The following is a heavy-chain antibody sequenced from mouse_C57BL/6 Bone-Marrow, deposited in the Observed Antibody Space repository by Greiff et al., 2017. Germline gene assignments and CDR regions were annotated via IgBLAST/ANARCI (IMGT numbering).Heavy chain of an antibody. V-gene: IGHV1-82*01. D-gene: IGHD3-2*02. CDR3: ARSRQLRPLHYAMDY. Sequence: VQLQQSGPELVKPGASVKISCKASGYAFSSSWMNWVKQRPGKGLEWIGRIYPGDGDTNYNGKFKGKATLTADKSSSTAYMQLSSLTSEDSAVYFCARSRQLRPLHYAMDYWGQGTSVTVSS. CDR2: IYPGDGDT. CDR1: GYAFSSSW. J-gene: IGHJ4*01.